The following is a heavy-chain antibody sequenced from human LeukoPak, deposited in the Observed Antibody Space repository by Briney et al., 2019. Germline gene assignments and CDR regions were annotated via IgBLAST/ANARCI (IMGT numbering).Heavy chain of an antibody. CDR2: INPNSGGT. CDR3: AGQKDPRPIDF. Sequence: GASVKVSCKASGYTFTSYGISWVRQAPGQGLEWMGWINPNSGGTIYAPRFQGRVTMTRDTSINTAYMELNELRSDDTAVYYCAGQKDPRPIDFWGQGTLVTVSS. V-gene: IGHV1-2*02. J-gene: IGHJ4*02. CDR1: GYTFTSYG.